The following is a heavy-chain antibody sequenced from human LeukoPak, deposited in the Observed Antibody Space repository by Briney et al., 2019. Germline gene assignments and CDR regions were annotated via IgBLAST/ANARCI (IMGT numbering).Heavy chain of an antibody. CDR3: AKDAEWELLHYYYGMDV. Sequence: GGSLRLSCAASGFTFSSYAMSWVRQAPGKGLEWVSAISGSGGSTYYADSVKGRFTISRDNSKNTLYLQMNSLRAEDTAVYYCAKDAEWELLHYYYGMDVWGQGTTVTVSS. CDR2: ISGSGGST. D-gene: IGHD1-26*01. J-gene: IGHJ6*02. CDR1: GFTFSSYA. V-gene: IGHV3-23*01.